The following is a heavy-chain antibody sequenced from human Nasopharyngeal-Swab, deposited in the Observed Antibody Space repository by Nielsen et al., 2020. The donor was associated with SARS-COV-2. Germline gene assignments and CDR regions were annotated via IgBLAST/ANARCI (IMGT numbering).Heavy chain of an antibody. V-gene: IGHV1-8*01. CDR1: GYTLVNYD. D-gene: IGHD3-22*01. CDR3: ARGPRGYYDSSGYYYVVGYFQH. CDR2: MNPNSGNT. Sequence: ASVKVSCKASGYTLVNYDLSWARQATGQGLEWMGWMNPNSGNTGYAQKFQGRVTMTRNTSISTAYMELSSLRSEDTAVYYCARGPRGYYDSSGYYYVVGYFQHWGQGTLVTVSS. J-gene: IGHJ1*01.